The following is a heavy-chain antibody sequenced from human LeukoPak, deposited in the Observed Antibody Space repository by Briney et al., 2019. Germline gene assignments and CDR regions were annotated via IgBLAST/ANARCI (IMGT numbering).Heavy chain of an antibody. CDR1: GGSISSYY. CDR3: ARVDRVEAFDI. CDR2: IYYSGST. D-gene: IGHD3-9*01. J-gene: IGHJ3*02. V-gene: IGHV4-59*13. Sequence: SETLSLTCTVSGGSISSYYWSWIRQPPGKGLEWIGYIYYSGSTNYNPSLKSRVTISVDTSKNQFSLKLSSVTAADTAVYYCARVDRVEAFDIWRQGTMVTVSS.